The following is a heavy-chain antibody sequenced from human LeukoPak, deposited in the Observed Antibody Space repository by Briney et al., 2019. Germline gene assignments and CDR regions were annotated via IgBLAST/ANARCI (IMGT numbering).Heavy chain of an antibody. V-gene: IGHV4-4*07. D-gene: IGHD2-15*01. CDR1: RGSVSSYF. CDR2: VHASGST. J-gene: IGHJ2*01. CDR3: AGDADSESGVFGR. Sequence: SETLSLICNVSRGSVSSYFWSWIRQPAGKGLEWIGRVHASGSTNYSPSLRSRVTISLDKSNSNFSLKLTSVTAADTAVYHCAGDADSESGVFGRWGRGIPVIVSS.